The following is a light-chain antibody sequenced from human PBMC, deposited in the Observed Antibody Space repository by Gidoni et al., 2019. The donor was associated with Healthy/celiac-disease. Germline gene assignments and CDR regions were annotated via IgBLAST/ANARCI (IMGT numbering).Light chain of an antibody. CDR1: SSDVGGYNY. CDR2: EVS. J-gene: IGLJ2*01. V-gene: IGLV2-14*01. Sequence: QSALTQPASVSGSPGQSITISCTGTSSDVGGYNYVSWYQQHPGKAPKLMIYEVSNRPSGVSNRVSGSKSGNTASLTVSELQAEDESDYYCSTYTSSSIVFGGGTKLTVL. CDR3: STYTSSSIV.